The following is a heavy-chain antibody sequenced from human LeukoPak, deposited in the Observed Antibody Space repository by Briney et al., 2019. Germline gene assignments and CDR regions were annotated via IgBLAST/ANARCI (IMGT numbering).Heavy chain of an antibody. J-gene: IGHJ5*02. Sequence: GGSLRLSCAASGFTFSSYAMSWVRQAPGKGLEWVSAISGSGCSTYYADSVKGRFTISRDNSKNTLYLQMNSLRAEDTAVYYCAKDGDVMIAYWFDPWGQGTLVTVSS. D-gene: IGHD3-22*01. CDR1: GFTFSSYA. CDR3: AKDGDVMIAYWFDP. V-gene: IGHV3-23*01. CDR2: ISGSGCST.